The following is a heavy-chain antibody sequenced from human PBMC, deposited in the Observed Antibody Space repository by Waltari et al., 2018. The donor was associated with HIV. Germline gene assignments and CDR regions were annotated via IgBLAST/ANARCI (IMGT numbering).Heavy chain of an antibody. Sequence: QLIPSKSALKRPGASVTISCQVSGYPLSDLSMQWLRQGRGQRLEWMGGFDPKNGKPVYSQRFWGRVSLAEDTSQDTAFLELNRLTSDDTAVYYCVTLYNESPLYSNFWGQGTLVTV. CDR3: VTLYNESPLYSNF. J-gene: IGHJ1*01. D-gene: IGHD2-15*01. CDR2: FDPKNGKP. V-gene: IGHV1-24*01. CDR1: GYPLSDLS.